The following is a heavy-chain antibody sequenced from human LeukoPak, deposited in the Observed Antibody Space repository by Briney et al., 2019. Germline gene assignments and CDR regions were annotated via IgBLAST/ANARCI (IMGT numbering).Heavy chain of an antibody. CDR2: IYSSGST. CDR1: GGSIRGYY. V-gene: IGHV4-59*01. Sequence: SETLSPTCNVSGGSIRGYYWSWIRQPPGKGLEWIGYIYSSGSTNYNPSLKSRVTMSVDTSKNQFSLKVSSVTAADTAVYYCXXXXXSGSQAYFYYMDVWGKGTTVTISS. CDR3: XXXXXSGSQAYFYYMDV. J-gene: IGHJ6*03. D-gene: IGHD3-10*01.